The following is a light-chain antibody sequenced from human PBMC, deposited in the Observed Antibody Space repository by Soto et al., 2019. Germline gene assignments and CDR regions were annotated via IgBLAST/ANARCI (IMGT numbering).Light chain of an antibody. J-gene: IGLJ3*02. CDR2: EVT. V-gene: IGLV2-8*01. CDR1: SSDVGGYNY. CDR3: SSYAGSNNFGVL. Sequence: QSALTQPPSASGSPGQSVAISCTGTSSDVGGYNYVSWYQQHPGKAPKLMIYEVTKRPLGVPDRFSGSKSDNTASLTVSGLQAEDEADYYCSSYAGSNNFGVLFGGGTKVTVL.